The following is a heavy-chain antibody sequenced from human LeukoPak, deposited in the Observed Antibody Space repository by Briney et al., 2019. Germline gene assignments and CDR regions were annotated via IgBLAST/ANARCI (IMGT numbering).Heavy chain of an antibody. CDR1: GFTFSNYW. V-gene: IGHV3-7*01. J-gene: IGHJ2*01. CDR3: EGSGSYGWYFDL. D-gene: IGHD1-26*01. CDR2: IKEDGGER. Sequence: GGSLRLSCAPSGFTFSNYWMTWVRQAPGKGLEWVANIKEDGGERYYVDSVKGRFTISRDNAKNSLYLQMNSLSAEDTALYYYEGSGSYGWYFDLWGRGTLVTVSS.